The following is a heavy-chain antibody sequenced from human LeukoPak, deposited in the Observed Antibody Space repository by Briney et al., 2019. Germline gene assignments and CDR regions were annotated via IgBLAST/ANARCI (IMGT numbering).Heavy chain of an antibody. Sequence: ETLSLTCTVSGGSISSSSYYWGWIRQPPGKGLEWVSAISGSGGSTYYADSVKGRFTISRDNSKNTLYLQMNSLRAEDTAVYYCAKLTVGPMMGVRGVDYWGQGTLVTVSS. V-gene: IGHV3-23*01. J-gene: IGHJ4*02. CDR2: ISGSGGST. CDR3: AKLTVGPMMGVRGVDY. D-gene: IGHD3-10*01. CDR1: GGSISSSSYY.